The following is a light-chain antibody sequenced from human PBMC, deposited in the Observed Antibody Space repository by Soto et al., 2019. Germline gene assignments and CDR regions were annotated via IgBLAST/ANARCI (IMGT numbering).Light chain of an antibody. J-gene: IGKJ1*01. V-gene: IGKV3-15*01. Sequence: EIVMTQSPATLSVSPGERATLSCRASQSVSSNLAWYQQKPRQAPRLLIYGASTRATGLPARFSGSGSGTRFTLTISSLQSDDFASLYCLQYDKWPPWTFGQGTKV. CDR2: GAS. CDR1: QSVSSN. CDR3: LQYDKWPPWT.